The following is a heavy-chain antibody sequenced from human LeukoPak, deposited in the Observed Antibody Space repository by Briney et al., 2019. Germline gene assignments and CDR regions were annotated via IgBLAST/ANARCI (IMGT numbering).Heavy chain of an antibody. D-gene: IGHD6-6*01. CDR1: GYTFTSYG. Sequence: ASVKVSCKASGYTFTSYGISWVRQAPGQGLELMGWINTNTGIPTYAQGFAGRFVFSLDTSVTTSYLQITSLKPEDTAVYYCARDLVSAGFDIWGQGTMVTVSS. CDR2: INTNTGIP. J-gene: IGHJ3*02. V-gene: IGHV7-4-1*02. CDR3: ARDLVSAGFDI.